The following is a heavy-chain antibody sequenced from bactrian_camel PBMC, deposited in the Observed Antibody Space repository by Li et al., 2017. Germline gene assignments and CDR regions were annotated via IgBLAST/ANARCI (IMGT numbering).Heavy chain of an antibody. V-gene: IGHV3S31*01. D-gene: IGHD1*01. Sequence: DVQLVESGGGLVQPGGSLRLSCAASGFTFSGFTMSWVRQAPGKGLKWVSAVHSGGADTYYADSVKGRFTISHDSAKNTAFLQMNSLKPEGTAMYYCAASRRVIGGVPLGSPEYNYWGQGTQVTVS. CDR2: VHSGGADT. J-gene: IGHJ4*01. CDR3: AASRRVIGGVPLGSPEYNY. CDR1: GFTFSGFT.